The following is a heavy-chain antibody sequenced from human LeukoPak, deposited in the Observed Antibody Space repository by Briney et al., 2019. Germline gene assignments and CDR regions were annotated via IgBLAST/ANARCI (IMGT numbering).Heavy chain of an antibody. D-gene: IGHD5-18*01. CDR2: IRNDGSDQ. CDR3: AKDAGYNYAYSFDY. CDR1: GFRFSGYG. V-gene: IGHV3-30*02. Sequence: GGSLRLSCAASGFRFSGYGMHWVRQAPGKGLEWVAFIRNDGSDQNYADSVKGRFTISRDKSKNTLYLQMNSLRADDTAVYYCAKDAGYNYAYSFDYWGQGTLLTVSS. J-gene: IGHJ4*02.